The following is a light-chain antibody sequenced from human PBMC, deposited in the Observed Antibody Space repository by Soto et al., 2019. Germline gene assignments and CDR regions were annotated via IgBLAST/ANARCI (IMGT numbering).Light chain of an antibody. V-gene: IGKV1-9*01. CDR2: AAS. CDR1: QGISSY. Sequence: DIQLTQSPSFLSASVGDRVTITCRAIQGISSYLAWYQQKPGKAPKLLIYAASTLQSGVPSRFSGSGSGTEFTLTISSRQPEDFATYYCQQLNSYPRTFGQGTKVEIK. J-gene: IGKJ1*01. CDR3: QQLNSYPRT.